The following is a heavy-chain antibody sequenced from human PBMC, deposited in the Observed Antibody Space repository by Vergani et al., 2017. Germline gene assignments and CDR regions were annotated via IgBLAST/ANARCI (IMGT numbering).Heavy chain of an antibody. CDR3: ARDLERRSYYGSSGYFDY. D-gene: IGHD1-26*01. CDR1: GGSISSYY. CDR2: IYTSGST. V-gene: IGHV4-4*07. J-gene: IGHJ4*02. Sequence: QVQLQESGPGLVKPSETLSLTCTVSGGSISSYYWSWIRQPAGKGLEWIGRIYTSGSTNYNPSLKSRVTMSVDTSKNQFSLKLSSVTAADTAGYYCARDLERRSYYGSSGYFDYWGQGTLVTVSS.